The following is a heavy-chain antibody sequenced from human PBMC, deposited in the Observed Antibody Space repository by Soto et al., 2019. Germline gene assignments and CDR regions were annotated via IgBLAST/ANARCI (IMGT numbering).Heavy chain of an antibody. CDR3: ARGRNRDDFWSGTIYYYYYMDV. CDR2: INPNSGGT. D-gene: IGHD3-3*01. J-gene: IGHJ6*03. V-gene: IGHV1-2*04. CDR1: GYTFTCYY. Sequence: ASVKVSCKASGYTFTCYYMHWVRQAPGQGLEWMGWINPNSGGTHYAQKFQGWVTMTRDTSISTAYMELSRLRSDDTAVYYCARGRNRDDFWSGTIYYYYYMDVWGKGTTVTVSS.